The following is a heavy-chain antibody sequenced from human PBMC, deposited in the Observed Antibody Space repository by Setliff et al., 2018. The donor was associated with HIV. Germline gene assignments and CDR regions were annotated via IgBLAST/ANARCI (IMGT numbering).Heavy chain of an antibody. D-gene: IGHD3-10*01. Sequence: SVKVSCKPSGGTFNSYAINWVRQAPGQGLEWMGKIIPTFGTTSYAQTFQGRVTIIADKSTNTVYMEVRSLRFEDTAMYYCARDGGYYYYMDVWGKGTTVTV. V-gene: IGHV1-69*06. CDR2: IIPTFGTT. J-gene: IGHJ6*03. CDR3: ARDGGYYYYMDV. CDR1: GGTFNSYA.